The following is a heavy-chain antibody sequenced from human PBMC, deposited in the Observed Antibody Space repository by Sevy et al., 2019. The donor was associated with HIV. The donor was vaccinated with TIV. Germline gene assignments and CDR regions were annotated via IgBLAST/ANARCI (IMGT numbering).Heavy chain of an antibody. V-gene: IGHV2-5*02. Sequence: FNRSGPTLVKPTQTLTLTCTFSGFSLSTSGVGVGWIRQPPGKALEWLALIYWDDDKRYSPSLKSRLTITKDTSKNQVVLTMTNMDPVDTATYYCAHSRSVGPHSSSWYPNQYYYYGMDVWGQGTTVTVSS. CDR1: GFSLSTSGVG. J-gene: IGHJ6*02. CDR2: IYWDDDK. D-gene: IGHD6-13*01. CDR3: AHSRSVGPHSSSWYPNQYYYYGMDV.